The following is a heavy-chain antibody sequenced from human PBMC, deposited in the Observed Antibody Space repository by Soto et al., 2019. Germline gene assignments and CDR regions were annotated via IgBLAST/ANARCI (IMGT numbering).Heavy chain of an antibody. Sequence: GESLRRSCAASGFTFSDNAMTWVRQAPGKGLECVSSISGSGGSTYYADSVKGRFTISRDNSKNTLYLQMNSLRAEDTAVYYCAKDVRITILGVATDYYYGMDVWGQGTTVTVSS. CDR3: AKDVRITILGVATDYYYGMDV. CDR1: GFTFSDNA. V-gene: IGHV3-23*01. J-gene: IGHJ6*02. CDR2: ISGSGGST. D-gene: IGHD3-3*01.